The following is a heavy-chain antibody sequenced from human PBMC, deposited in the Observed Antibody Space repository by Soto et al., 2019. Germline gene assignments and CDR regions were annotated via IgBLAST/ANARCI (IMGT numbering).Heavy chain of an antibody. J-gene: IGHJ5*02. CDR1: GYSFTKYY. CDR2: INPSSGDT. D-gene: IGHD3-16*01. V-gene: IGHV1-46*01. Sequence: QVQLVQSGAEVKTPGASVNVSCKASGYSFTKYYLHWVRQAPGQGLEWMAIINPSSGDTTYAQKFRGRVTVTSYTSTSTVYMELRSLTSEDTAIYYGARVALRGGGWLDPWGQGTLVTVSS. CDR3: ARVALRGGGWLDP.